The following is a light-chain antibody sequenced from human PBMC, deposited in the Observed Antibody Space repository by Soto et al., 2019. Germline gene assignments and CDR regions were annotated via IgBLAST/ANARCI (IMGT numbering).Light chain of an antibody. Sequence: QSALTQPASVSGSPGQSITISCTGTSSDVGSYNFVSWYQQHPGKAPKLMIYEGSKRPSGVSHRFSGSKSGNTASLTISGLQAEDEADYYCCSYAGSSTWVFGTGTKLTVL. CDR2: EGS. J-gene: IGLJ1*01. CDR3: CSYAGSSTWV. CDR1: SSDVGSYNF. V-gene: IGLV2-23*01.